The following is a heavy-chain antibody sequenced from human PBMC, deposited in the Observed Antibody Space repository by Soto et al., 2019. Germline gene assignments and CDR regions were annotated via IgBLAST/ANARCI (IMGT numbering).Heavy chain of an antibody. Sequence: SSTXSLTCSFSVYSSFSGNYFSCIRQPPGRGLEWIGSLYHIGSTHYNTSLKSRVTISVDTSKNHFSLELSSVTAADTAMYYCRSSNSCYDEHCVEVWGQGTMV. D-gene: IGHD2-2*01. CDR1: VYSSFSGNY. J-gene: IGHJ6*01. CDR3: RSSNSCYDEHCVEV. V-gene: IGHV4-38-2*01. CDR2: LYHIGST.